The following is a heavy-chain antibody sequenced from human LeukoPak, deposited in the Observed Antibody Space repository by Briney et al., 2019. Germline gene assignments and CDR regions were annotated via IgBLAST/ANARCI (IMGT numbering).Heavy chain of an antibody. V-gene: IGHV3-9*01. CDR1: VFTFDDYA. CDR3: AKDLRYGDEGAIWFDP. Sequence: GGSLRLSCAASVFTFDDYAMHWVRQAPGKGLEWVSGISWNSGSIGYADSVQGRFTISRDNAKNSLYLQMNSLRAEDTALYYCAKDLRYGDEGAIWFDPWGQGTLVTVSS. CDR2: ISWNSGSI. D-gene: IGHD4-17*01. J-gene: IGHJ5*02.